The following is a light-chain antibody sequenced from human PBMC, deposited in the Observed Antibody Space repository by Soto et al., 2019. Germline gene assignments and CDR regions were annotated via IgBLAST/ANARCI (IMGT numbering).Light chain of an antibody. CDR2: GTS. J-gene: IGKJ1*01. V-gene: IGKV3-20*01. CDR3: QHYNNWPL. CDR1: ETISSTY. Sequence: EIVLTQSPGTLSLSPGERATLSCRTSETISSTYLAWYQQTPGQAPRLLIHGTSSRASDIPDRFSGSGSGTEFTLTISSLQSEDFAVYYCQHYNNWPLFGRGTKVDIK.